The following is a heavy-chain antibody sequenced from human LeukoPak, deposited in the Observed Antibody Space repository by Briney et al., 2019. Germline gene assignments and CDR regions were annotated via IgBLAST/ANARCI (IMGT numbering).Heavy chain of an antibody. V-gene: IGHV1-2*02. D-gene: IGHD5-24*01. Sequence: ASVKVSCRASGYTFTGYYLHWVRQAPGQGLEWMGWIHPNSGGTNYAQKFQGRVTMTRDTSISTAYLDLSRLRSDDTAVYYCARVVVRDANNYKDYWGQGTLVTVSS. CDR2: IHPNSGGT. CDR3: ARVVVRDANNYKDY. CDR1: GYTFTGYY. J-gene: IGHJ4*02.